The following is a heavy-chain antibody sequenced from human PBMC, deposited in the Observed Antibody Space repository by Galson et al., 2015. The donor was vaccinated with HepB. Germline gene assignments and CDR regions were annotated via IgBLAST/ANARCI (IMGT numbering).Heavy chain of an antibody. J-gene: IGHJ6*02. V-gene: IGHV3-30*04. CDR2: VSYDGSNK. CDR3: ARGSSGYRPFDQPMDV. D-gene: IGHD5-18*01. Sequence: SLRLSCAASGFTFSSYAMHWVRQAPGKGLEWVAVVSYDGSNKYYADSVKGRFTISRDNSKNTLYLQMNSLRAEDTALYYCARGSSGYRPFDQPMDVWGQGTTVTVSS. CDR1: GFTFSSYA.